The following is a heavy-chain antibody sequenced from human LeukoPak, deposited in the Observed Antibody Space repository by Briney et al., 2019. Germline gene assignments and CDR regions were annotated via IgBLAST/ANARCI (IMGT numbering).Heavy chain of an antibody. Sequence: GESLKISCKGSGYSFTSYWIGWVRQMPGKGLEWMGIIYPGDSDTRYSPSFQGQVTISADKSINTAYPQWSSLKASDTAIYYCARSDGVVLRYLGYWGQGILVTVSS. CDR2: IYPGDSDT. CDR3: ARSDGVVLRYLGY. V-gene: IGHV5-51*01. J-gene: IGHJ4*02. D-gene: IGHD3-9*01. CDR1: GYSFTSYW.